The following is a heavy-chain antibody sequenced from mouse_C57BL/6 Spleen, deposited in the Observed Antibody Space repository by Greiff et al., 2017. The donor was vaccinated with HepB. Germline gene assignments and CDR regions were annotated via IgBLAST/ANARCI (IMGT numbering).Heavy chain of an antibody. CDR2: IYPGDGDT. D-gene: IGHD2-3*01. CDR1: GYAFSSSW. CDR3: AGGYFYDSYPGLAY. J-gene: IGHJ3*01. Sequence: QVQLQQSGPELVKPGASVKISCKASGYAFSSSWMNWVKQRPGKGLEWIGRIYPGDGDTNYNGKFKGKATLTADKSSSTAYMQHSSLTSEDSAVYLCAGGYFYDSYPGLAYWGQGTLVTVSA. V-gene: IGHV1-82*01.